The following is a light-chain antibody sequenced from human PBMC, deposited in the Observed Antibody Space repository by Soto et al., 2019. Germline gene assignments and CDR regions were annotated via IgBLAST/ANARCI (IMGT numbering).Light chain of an antibody. Sequence: EIFMTQSPATLSMSPGERATLSCRASQSVGTNVAWFQQKPGQAPSLLIYGAFTRATGIPARFSGTGSRTEFTLTISSLQSEDFALYYCQQYNDWPLTFGQGTKV. CDR1: QSVGTN. V-gene: IGKV3-15*01. CDR3: QQYNDWPLT. J-gene: IGKJ1*01. CDR2: GAF.